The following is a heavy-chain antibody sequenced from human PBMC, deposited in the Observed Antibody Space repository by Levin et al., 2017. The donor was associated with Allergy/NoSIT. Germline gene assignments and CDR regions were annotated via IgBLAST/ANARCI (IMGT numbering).Heavy chain of an antibody. Sequence: SQTLSLTCTVSGGSISSSSYYWGWIRQPPGKGLEWIGSIYYSGSTYYNPSLKSRVTISVDTSKNQFSLKLSSVTAADTAVYYCARSTYGSGSLDAFDIWGQGTMVTVSS. CDR3: ARSTYGSGSLDAFDI. J-gene: IGHJ3*02. V-gene: IGHV4-39*01. D-gene: IGHD3-10*01. CDR1: GGSISSSSYY. CDR2: IYYSGST.